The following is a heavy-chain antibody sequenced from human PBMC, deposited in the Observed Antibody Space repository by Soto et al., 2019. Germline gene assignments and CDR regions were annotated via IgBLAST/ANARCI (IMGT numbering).Heavy chain of an antibody. Sequence: SETLSLTCTVSGGSISSGDYYWSWIRQPPGKGLEWIGYIYYSGSTYYNPSLKSRVTISVDTSKNQFSLKLSSVTAADTAVYYGARLEFDYGDYNYWGQGTLVTVSS. CDR3: ARLEFDYGDYNY. CDR2: IYYSGST. V-gene: IGHV4-30-4*01. D-gene: IGHD4-17*01. CDR1: GGSISSGDYY. J-gene: IGHJ4*02.